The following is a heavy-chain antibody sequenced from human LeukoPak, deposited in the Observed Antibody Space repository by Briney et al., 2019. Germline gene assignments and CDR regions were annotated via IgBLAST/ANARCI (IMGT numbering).Heavy chain of an antibody. Sequence: SGTLSLTCTVSGGAIGTSDWSWIRQPPGKGLEWIGRLYNSGSTNYNPSLRSRVTISIDTSNNQFSLRMNSMTAADTAVYFCARHGRGDVEMATITVWGQGTLVTVAS. J-gene: IGHJ1*01. CDR3: ARHGRGDVEMATITV. V-gene: IGHV4-59*08. D-gene: IGHD5-24*01. CDR1: GGAIGTSD. CDR2: LYNSGST.